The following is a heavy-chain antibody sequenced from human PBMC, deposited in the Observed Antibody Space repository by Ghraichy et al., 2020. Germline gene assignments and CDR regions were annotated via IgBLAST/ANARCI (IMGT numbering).Heavy chain of an antibody. CDR3: ASGTAMAGDAFDI. D-gene: IGHD5-18*01. CDR2: IIPIFGTA. J-gene: IGHJ3*02. V-gene: IGHV1-69*13. Sequence: SVKVSCKASGGTFSSYAISWVRQAPGQGLEWMGGIIPIFGTANYAQKFQGRVTITADESTSTAYMELSSLRSEDTAVYYCASGTAMAGDAFDIWGQGTMVTVSS. CDR1: GGTFSSYA.